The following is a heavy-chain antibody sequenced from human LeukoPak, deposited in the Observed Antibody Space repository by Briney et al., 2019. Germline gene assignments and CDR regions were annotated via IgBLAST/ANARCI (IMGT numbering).Heavy chain of an antibody. CDR2: IIPIFVTA. CDR3: GRDHTTSTAWFDP. Sequence: SVKVSCKASGGTFSSYAISWVRQAPGQGLEWMGGIIPIFVTANYAQKFQGRVTITADESTSTAYMELSSLRIDDTAVYYCGRDHTTSTAWFDPWGQGTLVTVSS. CDR1: GGTFSSYA. D-gene: IGHD1-26*01. V-gene: IGHV1-69*13. J-gene: IGHJ5*02.